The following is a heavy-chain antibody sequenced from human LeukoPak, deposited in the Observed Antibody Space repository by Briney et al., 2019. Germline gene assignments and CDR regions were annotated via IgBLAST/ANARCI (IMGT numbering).Heavy chain of an antibody. CDR1: GGSISSYY. V-gene: IGHV4-59*01. D-gene: IGHD4-23*01. CDR2: IYYSGST. CDR3: ARIHDYGGNVHFDY. J-gene: IGHJ4*02. Sequence: PSETLSLTCTVSGGSISSYYWSWIRQPPGKGLEWIGYIYYSGSTNYNPSLKSRVTISVDTSKNQFSLKLSSVTAADTAVYYCARIHDYGGNVHFDYWGQGTLVTVSS.